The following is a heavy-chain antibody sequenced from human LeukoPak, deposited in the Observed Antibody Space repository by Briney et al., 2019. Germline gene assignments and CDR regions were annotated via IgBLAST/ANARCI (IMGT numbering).Heavy chain of an antibody. J-gene: IGHJ4*02. CDR2: IYSGGST. V-gene: IGHV3-53*01. CDR1: KFTSGHSFTNYW. D-gene: IGHD1-26*01. CDR3: ARGGVGAISGPFDY. Sequence: GGSLRLSCVASKFTSGHSFTNYWMSWVRQAPGKGLEWVSVIYSGGSTYYADSVKGRFTISRDNSKNTLYLQMNSLRAEDTAVYYCARGGVGAISGPFDYWGQGTLVTVSS.